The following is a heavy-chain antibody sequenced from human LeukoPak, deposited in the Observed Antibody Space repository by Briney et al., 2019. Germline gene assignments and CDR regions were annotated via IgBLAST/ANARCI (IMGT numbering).Heavy chain of an antibody. CDR2: IRYDGSNK. CDR1: GFTFSSYG. Sequence: PGGSLRLSCAASGFTFSSYGMHWVRQAPGKGLEWVAFIRYDGSNKYYADSVKGRFTISRDNSKNTLYLQMNSLRAEDTAVYYCAKEKAGIAAAGTLDYWGQGTLVTVSS. CDR3: AKEKAGIAAAGTLDY. D-gene: IGHD6-13*01. J-gene: IGHJ4*02. V-gene: IGHV3-30*02.